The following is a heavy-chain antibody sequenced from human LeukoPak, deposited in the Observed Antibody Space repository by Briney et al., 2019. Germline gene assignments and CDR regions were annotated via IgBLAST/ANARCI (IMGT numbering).Heavy chain of an antibody. CDR2: IRYDGSNK. CDR1: GFTFSSYG. D-gene: IGHD2-21*02. V-gene: IGHV3-30*02. J-gene: IGHJ4*02. CDR3: ARPYLQYCGGDCSFGY. Sequence: PGGSLRLSCAASGFTFSSYGMHWVRQAPGKGLEWVAFIRYDGSNKYYADSVKGRFTISRDNSKNTLYLQMNSLRSEDTAVYYCARPYLQYCGGDCSFGYWGQGTLVTVSS.